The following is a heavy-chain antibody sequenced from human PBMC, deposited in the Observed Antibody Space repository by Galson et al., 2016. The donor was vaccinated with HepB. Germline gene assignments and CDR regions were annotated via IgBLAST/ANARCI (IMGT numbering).Heavy chain of an antibody. V-gene: IGHV3-30-3*01. CDR1: GFIFRSYA. CDR2: ISNDGSNK. CDR3: ARLIASPWNDYYYYGMDV. D-gene: IGHD3-16*01. Sequence: SLRLSCADSGFIFRSYAMNWVRQAPGKGLGWLAVISNDGSNKYYADSVKGRFTISRDNSKNTLYLQMNSLRAEDTAVYYCARLIASPWNDYYYYGMDVWGKGTTVTVSS. J-gene: IGHJ6*04.